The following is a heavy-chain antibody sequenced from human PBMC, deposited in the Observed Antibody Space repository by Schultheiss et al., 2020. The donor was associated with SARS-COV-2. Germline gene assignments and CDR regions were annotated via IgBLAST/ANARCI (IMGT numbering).Heavy chain of an antibody. Sequence: SETLSLTCVVYGGSFTDYYWSWIRQPPGKGLEWIGYIYYSGSTNYNPSLKSRVTISVDTSKNQFSLKLSSVTAADTAVYYCARAGGVVVVPADHSWYFDLWGRGTLVTVSS. CDR1: GGSFTDYY. J-gene: IGHJ2*01. D-gene: IGHD2-2*01. CDR3: ARAGGVVVVPADHSWYFDL. V-gene: IGHV4-34*11. CDR2: IYYSGST.